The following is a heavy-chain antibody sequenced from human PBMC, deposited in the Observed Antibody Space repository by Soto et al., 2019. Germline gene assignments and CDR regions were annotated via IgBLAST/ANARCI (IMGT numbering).Heavy chain of an antibody. CDR2: INSDGSST. CDR3: ARDWPRDYYDSSDSYGMDV. Sequence: PGRSLPLPFPSSGFTFSGYCIPWVRPARGKGLVWVSSINSDGSSTSYADSVKGRFTISRDNAKNTLYLQMNSLRAEDTAVYYCARDWPRDYYDSSDSYGMDVWGQGATVTVSS. J-gene: IGHJ6*02. D-gene: IGHD3-22*01. V-gene: IGHV3-74*01. CDR1: GFTFSGYC.